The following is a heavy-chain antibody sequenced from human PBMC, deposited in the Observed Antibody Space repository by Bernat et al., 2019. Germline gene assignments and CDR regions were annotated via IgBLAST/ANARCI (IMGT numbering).Heavy chain of an antibody. CDR3: ATDCSGGSCYPVGLYH. CDR2: FDPEDGET. D-gene: IGHD2-15*01. V-gene: IGHV1-24*01. CDR1: GYTLTELS. Sequence: QVQLVQSGAEVKKPGASVKVSCKVSGYTLTELSMHWVRQAPGKGLEWMGGFDPEDGETIYAQKFQGRVTMTEDTSTDTAYMELGSLRSEDTAVYYCATDCSGGSCYPVGLYHWGQGTLVTVSS. J-gene: IGHJ5*02.